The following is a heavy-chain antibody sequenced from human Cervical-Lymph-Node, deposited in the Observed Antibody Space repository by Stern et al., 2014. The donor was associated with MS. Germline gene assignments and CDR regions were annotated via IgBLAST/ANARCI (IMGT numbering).Heavy chain of an antibody. CDR3: ARTGDDFGDYSLSY. Sequence: VQLVESGPGLVKPSETLSLTCTVSGGSINTNNYYWGWIRQPPGKGLEWIGNIYSSGSTFYSPSLQSRVTLSVGTSQNPFSLKLSSVTAADTAVYYCARTGDDFGDYSLSYWGQGTLVTVSS. CDR1: GGSINTNNYY. J-gene: IGHJ4*02. V-gene: IGHV4-39*01. CDR2: IYSSGST. D-gene: IGHD4-17*01.